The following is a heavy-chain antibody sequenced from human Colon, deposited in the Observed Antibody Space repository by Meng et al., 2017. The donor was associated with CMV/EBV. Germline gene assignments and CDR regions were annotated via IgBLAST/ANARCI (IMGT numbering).Heavy chain of an antibody. D-gene: IGHD6-19*01. CDR2: SNTDGSST. V-gene: IGHV3-74*01. Sequence: GGSLRLSCEASGFNFPNFWMTWVRQVPGKGLEWVSRSNTDGSSTTYADSVKGRFTISRDNAKNTLFLQMSSLTDGDTAVYFCARALIAVPGNIGLDIWGRGTMVTVSS. CDR3: ARALIAVPGNIGLDI. CDR1: GFNFPNFW. J-gene: IGHJ3*02.